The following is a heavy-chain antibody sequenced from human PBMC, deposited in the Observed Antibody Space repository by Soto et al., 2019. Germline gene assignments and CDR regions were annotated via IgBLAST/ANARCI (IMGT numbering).Heavy chain of an antibody. V-gene: IGHV4-34*01. CDR2: INHSGST. CDR1: GGSFSGYY. J-gene: IGHJ5*02. CDR3: ARWDSDILTGYYRTRRGNWFDP. Sequence: SETLSLTCAVYGGSFSGYYWSWIRQPPGKGLEWIGEINHSGSTNYNPSLKSRVTISVDTSKNQFSLKLGSVTAADTAVYYCARWDSDILTGYYRTRRGNWFDPWGQGTLVTVSS. D-gene: IGHD3-9*01.